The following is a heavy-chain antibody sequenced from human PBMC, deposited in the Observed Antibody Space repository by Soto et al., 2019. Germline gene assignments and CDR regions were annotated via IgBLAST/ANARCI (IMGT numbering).Heavy chain of an antibody. CDR2: IDQGGGEK. Sequence: EVKLVESGGALVQPGGSLRLSCAASGFTFTNYWMAWVRQAPGKGLEWVAHIDQGGGEKYYVDSVKGRFTISRDNAKNSLYLQMNSLRAEDTALYYCARGGNWFDPWGQGTLVTVSS. J-gene: IGHJ5*02. D-gene: IGHD3-10*01. CDR3: ARGGNWFDP. CDR1: GFTFTNYW. V-gene: IGHV3-7*05.